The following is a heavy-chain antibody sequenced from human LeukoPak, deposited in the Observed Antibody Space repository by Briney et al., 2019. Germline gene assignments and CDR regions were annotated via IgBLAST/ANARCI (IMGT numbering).Heavy chain of an antibody. CDR1: GYTFTGYY. V-gene: IGHV1-2*02. D-gene: IGHD3-22*01. J-gene: IGHJ4*02. CDR3: ARVLNDSSGYNYPY. CDR2: IDPNSGGT. Sequence: ASVKVSCKASGYTFTGYYMHWVRQAPGEGLEWMGWIDPNSGGTNYEQKFQGRVTMTRDTSISTAYMELSRLRSDDTAVYSCARVLNDSSGYNYPYWGQGTLVTVSS.